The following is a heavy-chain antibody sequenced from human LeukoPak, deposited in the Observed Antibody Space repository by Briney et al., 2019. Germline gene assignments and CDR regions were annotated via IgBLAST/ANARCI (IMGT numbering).Heavy chain of an antibody. CDR3: AREAYYYDSSGYYEVDY. V-gene: IGHV3-23*01. CDR2: ISGSGGNT. D-gene: IGHD3-22*01. Sequence: GGSLRLSCVASGFTFSNYAMAWVRQAPGKGLEWVSGISGSGGNTYYVDSVKGRFTISRDNSKNTLYLQMNSLRAEDTAVYYCAREAYYYDSSGYYEVDYWGQGTLVTVSS. J-gene: IGHJ4*02. CDR1: GFTFSNYA.